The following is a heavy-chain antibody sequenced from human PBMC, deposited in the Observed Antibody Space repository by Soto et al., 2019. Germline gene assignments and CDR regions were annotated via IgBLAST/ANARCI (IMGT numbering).Heavy chain of an antibody. Sequence: ASVKVSCKASGYTFTSYAMHWVRQAPGQRLEWMGWINAGNGNTKYSQKFQGRVTITRDTSASTAYVELSSLRSEDTAVYYCARIVGATFRWFDPWGQGTLVTVSS. CDR3: ARIVGATFRWFDP. CDR2: INAGNGNT. J-gene: IGHJ5*02. D-gene: IGHD1-26*01. V-gene: IGHV1-3*01. CDR1: GYTFTSYA.